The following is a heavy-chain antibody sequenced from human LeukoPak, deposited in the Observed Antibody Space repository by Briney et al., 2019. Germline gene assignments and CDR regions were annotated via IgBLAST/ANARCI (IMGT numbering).Heavy chain of an antibody. D-gene: IGHD5-12*01. Sequence: GGSLRLSCAASGFTVSSNYMSWVRQAPGKGLEWVSVIYSGGSTYYADSVKGRFTISRDNSKNTLYLQMNSLRAEDTAVYYCAREVAEGYYFDYWGQGTLVTVSS. CDR1: GFTVSSNY. CDR2: IYSGGST. CDR3: AREVAEGYYFDY. J-gene: IGHJ4*02. V-gene: IGHV3-53*01.